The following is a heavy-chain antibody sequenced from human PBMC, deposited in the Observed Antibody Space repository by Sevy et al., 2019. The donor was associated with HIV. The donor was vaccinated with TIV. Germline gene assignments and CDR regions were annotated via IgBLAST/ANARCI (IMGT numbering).Heavy chain of an antibody. CDR1: GGSITSLY. Sequence: SETLSLTCTVSGGSITSLYWNWIRQPPGKGLEWIANIYSNGHINYNPSLKSRVTLSLDTSKNQCSLRLGSVTAADTAMYYCAGENAWGRGYSWGQGTLVTVSS. V-gene: IGHV4-59*08. J-gene: IGHJ4*02. CDR3: AGENAWGRGYS. CDR2: IYSNGHI. D-gene: IGHD1-26*01.